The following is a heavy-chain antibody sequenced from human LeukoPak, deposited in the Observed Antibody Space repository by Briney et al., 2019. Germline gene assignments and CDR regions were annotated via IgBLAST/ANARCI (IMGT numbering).Heavy chain of an antibody. V-gene: IGHV3-23*01. CDR3: AKGVAARPYYYYGMDV. CDR2: ISGSGGST. J-gene: IGHJ6*02. Sequence: GGSLRLSCAASGFTFSSYAMSWVRQAPGKGLEWVSAISGSGGSTYYADSVKGRFTISRDNSKNTVSLQMNSLRAEDTAAYYCAKGVAARPYYYYGMDVWGPGTTVTVSS. CDR1: GFTFSSYA. D-gene: IGHD6-6*01.